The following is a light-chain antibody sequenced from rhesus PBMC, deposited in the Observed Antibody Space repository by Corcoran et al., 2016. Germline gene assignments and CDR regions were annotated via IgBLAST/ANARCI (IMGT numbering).Light chain of an antibody. V-gene: IGKV1-22*01. J-gene: IGKJ2*01. CDR2: KAS. Sequence: DIQMTQSPSSLSASVGDTVTISCRASQSISSWLAWYQQKPGKAPKLLIYKASSLQSGVPSSFTGSGSGTDFTLTISYLQSEDFATYYCQQYTSSPYSFGQGTKVEIK. CDR1: QSISSW. CDR3: QQYTSSPYS.